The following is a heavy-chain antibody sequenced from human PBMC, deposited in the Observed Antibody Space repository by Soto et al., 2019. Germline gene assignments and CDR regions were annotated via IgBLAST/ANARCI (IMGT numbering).Heavy chain of an antibody. CDR3: CGPSTVTINWFFEL. CDR2: IYGGGRT. V-gene: IGHV3-66*01. Sequence: EVQLVESGGGLVQPGGSLRLSCAASGFTVSSNYMSWVRQAPGKGLEWVSIIYGGGRTNYADSVKGRFTVSRDNYKNTLYLQMNGLRAEDTAMYYCCGPSTVTINWFFELWCRGTLVTVSS. D-gene: IGHD4-17*01. J-gene: IGHJ2*01. CDR1: GFTVSSNY.